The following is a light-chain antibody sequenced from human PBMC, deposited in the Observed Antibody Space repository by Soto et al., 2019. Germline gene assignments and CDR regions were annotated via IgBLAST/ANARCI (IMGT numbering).Light chain of an antibody. CDR1: NIGSKS. CDR2: YDS. V-gene: IGLV3-21*04. Sequence: YELTQPPSVSVAPGKTARITCGGNNIGSKSVHWYQQKPGQAPVLVIYYDSDRPSGIPERFSGSNSGNTATLTISRVEAGDEADYYCQVWDSSSDHVVFGGGTTLTVL. J-gene: IGLJ2*01. CDR3: QVWDSSSDHVV.